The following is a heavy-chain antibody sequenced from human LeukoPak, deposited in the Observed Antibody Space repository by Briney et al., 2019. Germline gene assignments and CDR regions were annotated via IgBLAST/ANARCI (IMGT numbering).Heavy chain of an antibody. V-gene: IGHV4-4*07. CDR2: IYTSGST. J-gene: IGHJ4*02. Sequence: SETLSLTCTVSGGSISSYYWSWIRQPAGKGLEWIGRIYTSGSTNYNPSLKSRVTMSVDTSKSQFSLKLSSVTAADTAVYYCARDKYDFWSGSYYYFDYWGQGTLVTVSS. D-gene: IGHD3-3*01. CDR3: ARDKYDFWSGSYYYFDY. CDR1: GGSISSYY.